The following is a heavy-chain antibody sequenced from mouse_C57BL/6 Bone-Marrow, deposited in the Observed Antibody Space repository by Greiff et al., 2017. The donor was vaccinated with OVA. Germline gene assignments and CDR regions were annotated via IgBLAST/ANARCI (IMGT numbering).Heavy chain of an antibody. D-gene: IGHD4-1*01. V-gene: IGHV1-18*01. CDR1: GYTFTDYN. CDR2: INPNNGGT. J-gene: IGHJ4*01. CDR3: AVELGRRDY. Sequence: EVQLQQSGPELVKPGASVKIPCKASGYTFTDYNMDWVKQSHGKSLEWIGDINPNNGGTIYNQKFKGKATLTVAKSSSTAYMELRSLTSEDTAVYYCAVELGRRDYWGQGTSVTVSA.